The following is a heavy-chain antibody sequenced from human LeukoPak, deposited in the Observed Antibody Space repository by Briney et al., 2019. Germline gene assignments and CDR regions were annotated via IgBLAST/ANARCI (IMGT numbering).Heavy chain of an antibody. D-gene: IGHD4-17*01. V-gene: IGHV3-13*01. J-gene: IGHJ3*02. CDR1: GFTFSNYD. Sequence: GGSLRLSCAASGFTFSNYDLHWVRQAIGKGLEWVSGIDTGGDTYYPGSVKGRFTISRENAKNSLYLQMNSLRAEDTAVYYCARKPHDYVDAFDIWGQGTMVTVSS. CDR3: ARKPHDYVDAFDI. CDR2: IDTGGDT.